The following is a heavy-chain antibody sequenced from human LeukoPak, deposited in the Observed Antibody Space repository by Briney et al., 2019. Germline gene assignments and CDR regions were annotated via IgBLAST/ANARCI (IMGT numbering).Heavy chain of an antibody. D-gene: IGHD2-2*01. CDR1: GFTFNSYA. CDR3: ARADCSSSSCYTVSH. CDR2: IDSIGDST. Sequence: GGSLRPSCPASGFTFNSYAMQWVRQAPGKGLEFVSVIDSIGDSTYTTNSVKGRFSISRDNSKNTVYLQMDSLRAEDMAIYYCARADCSSSSCYTVSHWGQGTLVTVSS. V-gene: IGHV3-64*01. J-gene: IGHJ4*02.